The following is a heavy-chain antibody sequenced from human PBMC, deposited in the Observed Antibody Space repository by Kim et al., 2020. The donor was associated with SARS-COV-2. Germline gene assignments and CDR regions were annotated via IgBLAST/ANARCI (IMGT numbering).Heavy chain of an antibody. CDR1: GFTFNVYA. Sequence: GGSLRLSCAASGFTFNVYAMNWVRQAPGKGLEWVSNIRNGDTSVTYYADSVKGRFTISRDDAKNSLYLQMDSLRDDDTAVYYCARDYYKRLDYWGQGTL. V-gene: IGHV3-48*02. J-gene: IGHJ4*02. CDR3: ARDYYKRLDY. CDR2: IRNGDTSVT. D-gene: IGHD1-26*01.